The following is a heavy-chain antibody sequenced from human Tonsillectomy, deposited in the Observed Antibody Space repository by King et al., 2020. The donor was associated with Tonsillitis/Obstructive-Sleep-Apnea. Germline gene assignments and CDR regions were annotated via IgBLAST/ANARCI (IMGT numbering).Heavy chain of an antibody. V-gene: IGHV4-59*08. Sequence: VQLQESGPGLVKPSETLSLTCTVSGGSISSYYWSWIRQPPGKGLEWIGYIYYSGSTNYNPSLKSRVTISVDTSKNQFSLKLSSVTAADTAVYYCAGLPGGGGGWARLEYYYYGMDVWGQGTTVTVSS. D-gene: IGHD6-19*01. CDR1: GGSISSYY. CDR3: AGLPGGGGGWARLEYYYYGMDV. J-gene: IGHJ6*02. CDR2: IYYSGST.